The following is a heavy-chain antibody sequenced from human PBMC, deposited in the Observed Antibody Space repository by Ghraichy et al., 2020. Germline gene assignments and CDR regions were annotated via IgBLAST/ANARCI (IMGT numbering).Heavy chain of an antibody. CDR1: GFTFSSYE. D-gene: IGHD2-15*01. CDR3: ARESSSFYLDF. CDR2: ISSGSGSAI. Sequence: GGSLRLSCAASGFTFSSYEMNWVRQAPGKGLEWVSYISSGSGSAIYYADSVKGRFTISRDNAENSLYLQMNSLRAEDTAVYYCARESSSFYLDFWGQGTLVTVSS. V-gene: IGHV3-48*03. J-gene: IGHJ4*02.